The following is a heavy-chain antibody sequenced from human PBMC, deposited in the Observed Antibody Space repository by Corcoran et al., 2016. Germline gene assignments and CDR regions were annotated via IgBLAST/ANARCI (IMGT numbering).Heavy chain of an antibody. V-gene: IGHV3-7*01. J-gene: IGHJ4*02. CDR1: GFTFSSYW. D-gene: IGHD3-9*01. CDR2: IKQDGSEK. Sequence: EVQLVESGGGLVQPGGSLRLSCAASGFTFSSYWMSWVRQAPGKGLEWVANIKQDGSEKYYVDSVKGRLTISRDNAKNSLYLQMNSLRAEDTAVYYGARDGDYDILTGYSPFDYWGQGTLVTVSS. CDR3: ARDGDYDILTGYSPFDY.